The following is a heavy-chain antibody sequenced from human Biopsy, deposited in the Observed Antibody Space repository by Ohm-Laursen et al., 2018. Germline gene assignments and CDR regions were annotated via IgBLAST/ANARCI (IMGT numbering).Heavy chain of an antibody. V-gene: IGHV4-59*01. CDR2: IYYSGST. CDR3: ARVGVGAPSIDYFDS. Sequence: SQTLSLTCIVSDGSINSYYWNWIRQPPGKRLEGIGNIYYSGSTNFNPSLKSRVTISVDRSKNHFSLELSSVTAADTAVYYCARVGVGAPSIDYFDSWGQGALVTVSS. D-gene: IGHD1-26*01. CDR1: DGSINSYY. J-gene: IGHJ4*02.